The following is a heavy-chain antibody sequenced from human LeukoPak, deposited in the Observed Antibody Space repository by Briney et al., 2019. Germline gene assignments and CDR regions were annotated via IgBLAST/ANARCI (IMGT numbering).Heavy chain of an antibody. CDR1: GGSISSGGYS. Sequence: SQTLSLTCTVSGGSISSGGYSWSWIRQHPGKGLEWIGYIYYSGSTYYNPSLKSRVTISVDTSKNQFSLKLSSVTAADTAVYYCARDRDSDYGMDVWGQGTTVTVSS. CDR2: IYYSGST. J-gene: IGHJ6*02. CDR3: ARDRDSDYGMDV. D-gene: IGHD4-11*01. V-gene: IGHV4-31*03.